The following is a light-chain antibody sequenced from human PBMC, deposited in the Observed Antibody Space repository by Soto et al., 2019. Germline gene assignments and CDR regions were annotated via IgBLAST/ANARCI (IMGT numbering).Light chain of an antibody. CDR2: KAS. CDR3: QEYKTGPGYN. V-gene: IGKV1-5*03. CDR1: QTIGSW. Sequence: DIQMTQSPSTLSASVGDSVIITCRASQTIGSWLAWYQQKPGKVPKLLIHKASSLESGVSSRFSGSGSGTEFTLTIRSLQPDDFATYYCQEYKTGPGYNFGQGTRLEIK. J-gene: IGKJ2*01.